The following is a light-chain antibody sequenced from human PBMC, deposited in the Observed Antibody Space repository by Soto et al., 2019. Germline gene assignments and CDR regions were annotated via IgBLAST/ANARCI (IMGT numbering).Light chain of an antibody. CDR1: SRDVGGYNY. CDR2: EAS. J-gene: IGLJ2*01. Sequence: QSALTQPASVSGSPGQSITIACTGTSRDVGGYNYVSWHQQHPGKAPKVIITEASNRPSGVSNRFSGSKSVNTASLTISGLQAEDEADYYCSSYVNYNTFVIFGGGTKLTVL. V-gene: IGLV2-14*01. CDR3: SSYVNYNTFVI.